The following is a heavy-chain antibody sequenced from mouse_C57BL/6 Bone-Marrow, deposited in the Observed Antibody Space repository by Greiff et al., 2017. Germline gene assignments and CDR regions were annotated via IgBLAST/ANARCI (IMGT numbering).Heavy chain of an antibody. CDR2: IFPGSGNP. CDR1: GYTFTDYY. J-gene: IGHJ2*01. CDR3: ARGWAFDY. D-gene: IGHD1-1*02. V-gene: IGHV1-76*01. Sequence: QVQLQQSGAELVRPGASVKLSCKASGYTFTDYYINWVKQRPGQGVEWIARIFPGSGNPYYNEKFNRKATLTAEKSSSTAYMLLSILTSEDSAVYCCARGWAFDYWGQGTTLTVSS.